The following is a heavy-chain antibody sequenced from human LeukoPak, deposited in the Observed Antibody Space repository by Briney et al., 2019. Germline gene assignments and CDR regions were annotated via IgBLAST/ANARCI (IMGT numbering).Heavy chain of an antibody. CDR3: ARDVYSIAAAGTFDY. D-gene: IGHD6-13*01. Sequence: ASVKVSCKAPGYTFTSYGISWVRQAPGQGLEWMGWISAYNGNTNYAQKLQGRVTMTTDTSTSTAYMELRSLRSDDTAVYYCARDVYSIAAAGTFDYWGQGTLVTVSS. CDR1: GYTFTSYG. CDR2: ISAYNGNT. J-gene: IGHJ4*02. V-gene: IGHV1-18*01.